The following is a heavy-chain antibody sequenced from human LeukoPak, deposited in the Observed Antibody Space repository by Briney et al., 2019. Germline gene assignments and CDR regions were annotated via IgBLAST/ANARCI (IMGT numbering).Heavy chain of an antibody. Sequence: PGGSLRLSCAASGFTFSTYSMNWVRQTPGKGLEWVSSIATSSDYIYYAGSLKGRFTISRDNAKNSLYLHMNSLRPDDTAVYYCARGRSITILRGVAISDGFDIWGQGTKVTVS. V-gene: IGHV3-21*06. CDR1: GFTFSTYS. CDR2: IATSSDYI. CDR3: ARGRSITILRGVAISDGFDI. J-gene: IGHJ3*02. D-gene: IGHD3-10*01.